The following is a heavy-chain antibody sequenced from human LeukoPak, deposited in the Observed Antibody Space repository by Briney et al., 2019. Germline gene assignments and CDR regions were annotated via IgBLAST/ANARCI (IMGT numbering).Heavy chain of an antibody. CDR2: ISAYNGNT. CDR1: GYTFTSYG. V-gene: IGHV1-18*01. Sequence: SSVKVSCKPSGYTFTSYGISGVRQAPGQGLEWMGWISAYNGNTNYAQKLQGRVTMTTDTSTSTAYMELRSLRSDDTAVYYCARDASGLGVVTEKDFDYWGQGTLVTVSS. D-gene: IGHD3-3*01. J-gene: IGHJ4*02. CDR3: ARDASGLGVVTEKDFDY.